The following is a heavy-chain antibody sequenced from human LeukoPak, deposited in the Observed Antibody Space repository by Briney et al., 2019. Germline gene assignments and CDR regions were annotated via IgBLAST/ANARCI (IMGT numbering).Heavy chain of an antibody. Sequence: ASVKVSCKASGYTLTNYYIHWIRQAPGQGLEWMGIIKRGGDTTSNSQRCQGRVTMTRDTSTSTVNMELGSLRSDDTAVYYCARAWGNSSSGDDFNIWGQGTMVTVSS. D-gene: IGHD6-6*01. V-gene: IGHV1-46*01. J-gene: IGHJ3*02. CDR1: GYTLTNYY. CDR3: ARAWGNSSSGDDFNI. CDR2: IKRGGDTT.